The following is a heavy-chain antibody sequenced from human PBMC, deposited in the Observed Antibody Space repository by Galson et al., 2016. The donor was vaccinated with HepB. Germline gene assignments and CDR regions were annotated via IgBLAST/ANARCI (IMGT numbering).Heavy chain of an antibody. D-gene: IGHD5-18*01. Sequence: SLRLSCAASGFTFGDYAMHWARQAPGKGLEWVAGVTSNSGNISYSDSVKGRFTISRDNAKNSLYLQMNSLRAEDTALYYCAKTPGQTAFGGYGNGSYYYLWGQGTLVTVSS. CDR1: GFTFGDYA. CDR2: VTSNSGNI. CDR3: AKTPGQTAFGGYGNGSYYYL. J-gene: IGHJ5*02. V-gene: IGHV3-9*01.